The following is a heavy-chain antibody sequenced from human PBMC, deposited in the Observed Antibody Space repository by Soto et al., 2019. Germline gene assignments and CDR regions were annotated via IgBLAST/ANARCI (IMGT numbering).Heavy chain of an antibody. Sequence: NPWETLSLTCAVSGGSISSSNWWSWVRQPPGKGLEWIGEIYHSGSTNYNPSLKSRVTISVDKYKNQFSLKLSSVTAADTAVYYCAREGQYRSAWQYYSYYYGMDVWDQGTTVTVSS. J-gene: IGHJ6*02. V-gene: IGHV4-4*02. CDR2: IYHSGST. D-gene: IGHD6-19*01. CDR1: GGSISSSNW. CDR3: AREGQYRSAWQYYSYYYGMDV.